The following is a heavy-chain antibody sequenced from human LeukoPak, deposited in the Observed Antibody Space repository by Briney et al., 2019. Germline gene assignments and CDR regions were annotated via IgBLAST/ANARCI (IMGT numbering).Heavy chain of an antibody. CDR1: GFTFSSYS. Sequence: AGGSLRLSCAASGFTFSSYSINWVRQAPGKGLEWVSSISSSSSYIYYADSVKGRFTISRDNAKNSPYLQMNSLRAEDTAVYYCARWFGELLHLDYYYYYMDVWGKGTTVTVFS. CDR2: ISSSSSYI. CDR3: ARWFGELLHLDYYYYYMDV. J-gene: IGHJ6*03. V-gene: IGHV3-21*01. D-gene: IGHD3-10*01.